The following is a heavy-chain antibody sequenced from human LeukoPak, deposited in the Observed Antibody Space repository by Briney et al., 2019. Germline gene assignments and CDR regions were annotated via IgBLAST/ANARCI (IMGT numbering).Heavy chain of an antibody. CDR1: GLTFSSYS. D-gene: IGHD6-19*01. CDR2: ISSSSSII. J-gene: IGHJ5*02. CDR3: ARTVIAVAANWFDP. V-gene: IGHV3-48*02. Sequence: PGGSLRLSCAASGLTFSSYSMNWVRQAPGKGLEWVSYISSSSSIISYADPVKGRFTISRDNAKNSLYLQMNSLRDEDTAVYYCARTVIAVAANWFDPWGQGTLVTVSS.